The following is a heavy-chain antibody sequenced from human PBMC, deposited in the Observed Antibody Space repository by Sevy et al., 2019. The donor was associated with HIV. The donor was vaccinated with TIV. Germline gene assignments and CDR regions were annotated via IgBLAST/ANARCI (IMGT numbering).Heavy chain of an antibody. J-gene: IGHJ6*03. CDR2: IKQDGSEK. CDR1: GFTFSSYW. Sequence: GGSLRLSCAASGFTFSSYWMSWVRQAPGKGLKWVANIKQDGSEKYYVDSVKGRFTISRDNAKNSLYLQMNSLRAEDTAVYYCARAGVDIVATIVGYYYYYYMDVWGKWTTVTVSS. D-gene: IGHD5-12*01. CDR3: ARAGVDIVATIVGYYYYYYMDV. V-gene: IGHV3-7*01.